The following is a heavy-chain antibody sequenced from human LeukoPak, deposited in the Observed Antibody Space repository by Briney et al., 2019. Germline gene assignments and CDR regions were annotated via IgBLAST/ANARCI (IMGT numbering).Heavy chain of an antibody. V-gene: IGHV4-39*01. J-gene: IGHJ4*02. CDR3: ASRGSLGYCSSTSCLDY. CDR1: GGSISSSSYY. CDR2: IYYSGST. Sequence: ASETLSLTCTVSGGSISSSSYYWGWIRQPPGKGLEWIGSIYYSGSTYYNPSLKSRVAISVDTSKNQFSLKLSSVTAADTAVYYCASRGSLGYCSSTSCLDYWGQGTRVTVSS. D-gene: IGHD2-2*01.